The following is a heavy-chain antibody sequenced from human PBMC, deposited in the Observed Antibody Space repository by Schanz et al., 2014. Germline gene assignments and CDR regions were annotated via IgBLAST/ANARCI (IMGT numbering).Heavy chain of an antibody. Sequence: QVQLVQSGAEVKKPGSSVKVSCKASGGTFSSSTLTWVRQAPGQGLEWMGRIIPILDKTNYAQTFQDRVTITADKSTSTAYMELSGLRSEDTAVYYCAKVDRTRYYAMDVWGQGTTVTVSS. CDR1: GGTFSSST. J-gene: IGHJ6*02. V-gene: IGHV1-69*08. CDR3: AKVDRTRYYAMDV. CDR2: IIPILDKT. D-gene: IGHD3-9*01.